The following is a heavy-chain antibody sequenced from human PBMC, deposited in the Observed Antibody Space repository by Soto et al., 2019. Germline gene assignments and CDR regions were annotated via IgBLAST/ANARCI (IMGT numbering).Heavy chain of an antibody. D-gene: IGHD2-2*01. V-gene: IGHV1-69*13. J-gene: IGHJ6*02. CDR1: GGRFSSYS. CDR3: ARVPYCSSTSCYAMPYYYYGMDV. CDR2: IIPILGTA. Sequence: SVKVSWKASGGRFSSYSISWVRQAPGQGLEWMGGIIPILGTANYAQKFQGRVTITADESTSTAYMELSSLRSEDTAVYYCARVPYCSSTSCYAMPYYYYGMDVWGQGTTVTVSS.